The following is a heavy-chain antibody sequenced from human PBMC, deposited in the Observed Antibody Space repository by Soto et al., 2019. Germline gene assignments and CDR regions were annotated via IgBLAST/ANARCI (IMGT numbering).Heavy chain of an antibody. D-gene: IGHD2-2*01. J-gene: IGHJ6*02. CDR1: GCTFSSYA. CDR2: IIPIFGTA. CDR3: ARDLPPDYCSSTSCYSYGMDV. Sequence: AAVKVSCKASGCTFSSYAISWVRQAPGQGLEWMGGIIPIFGTANYAQKFQGRVTITADKTTSTAYMELSSLRSEETAVYYCARDLPPDYCSSTSCYSYGMDVWGQGTTVTVSS. V-gene: IGHV1-69*06.